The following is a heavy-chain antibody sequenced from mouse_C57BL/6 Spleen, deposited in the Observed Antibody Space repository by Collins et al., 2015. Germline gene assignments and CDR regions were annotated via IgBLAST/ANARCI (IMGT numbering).Heavy chain of an antibody. CDR1: GFTFSSYA. J-gene: IGHJ4*01. V-gene: IGHV5-9-4*01. Sequence: EVQAGGVWGGLVKPGGSLKLSCAASGFTFSSYAMSWVRQSPEKRLEWVAEISSGGSYTYYPDTVTGRFTISRDNAKNTLYLEMSSLRSEDTAMYYCARNYYGKGYAMDYWGQGTSVTVSS. D-gene: IGHD1-1*02. CDR3: ARNYYGKGYAMDY. CDR2: ISSGGSYT.